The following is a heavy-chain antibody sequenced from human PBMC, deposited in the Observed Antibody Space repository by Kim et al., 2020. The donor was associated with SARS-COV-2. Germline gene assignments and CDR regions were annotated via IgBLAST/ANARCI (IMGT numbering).Heavy chain of an antibody. CDR1: GGSISSSSYY. CDR3: ARPGGGLNFDY. D-gene: IGHD5-12*01. CDR2: IYYSGST. V-gene: IGHV4-39*01. J-gene: IGHJ4*02. Sequence: SETLSLTCTVSGGSISSSSYYWGWIRQPPGKGLEWIGSIYYSGSTYYNPSLKSRVTISVDTSKNQFSLKLSSVTAADTAVYYCARPGGGLNFDYWGQGTLVTVSS.